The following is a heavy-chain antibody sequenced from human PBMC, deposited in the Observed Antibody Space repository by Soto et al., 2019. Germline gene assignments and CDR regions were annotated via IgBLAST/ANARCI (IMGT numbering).Heavy chain of an antibody. CDR1: GFTFSSYG. V-gene: IGHV3-33*01. J-gene: IGHJ6*02. CDR2: IWYDGSNK. Sequence: GGSLRLSCAASGFTFSSYGMHWVRQAPGKGLEWVAVIWYDGSNKYYADSVKGRFTISRDNSKNTLYLQMNSLRAEDTAVYYCARDSAYSSSSSEAAEYYYYGMDVWGQGTTVTVSS. CDR3: ARDSAYSSSSSEAAEYYYYGMDV. D-gene: IGHD6-6*01.